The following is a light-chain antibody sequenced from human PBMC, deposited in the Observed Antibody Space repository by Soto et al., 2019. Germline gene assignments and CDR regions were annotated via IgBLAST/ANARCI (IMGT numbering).Light chain of an antibody. CDR2: DAS. J-gene: IGKJ3*01. CDR3: QQRTDWPL. V-gene: IGKV3-11*01. Sequence: EIVLTQSPATLSLSPGERATLSCRASQSVSNYLAWYQHKPGQAPRLLIYDASNKATGIPARFSGSGSGTDFTLTISSLEPEDFAVYYCQQRTDWPLFGPGTKVDIK. CDR1: QSVSNY.